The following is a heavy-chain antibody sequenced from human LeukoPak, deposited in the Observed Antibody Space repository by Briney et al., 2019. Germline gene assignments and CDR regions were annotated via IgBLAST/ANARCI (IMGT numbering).Heavy chain of an antibody. V-gene: IGHV1-2*02. CDR2: INPNSGGT. J-gene: IGHJ4*02. Sequence: GASVKVSCKASGYTFTGYYMHWVRQAPGQGLEWMGWINPNSGGTNYAQKFQGRVTMTMDTSISTAYMELSRLRYDDTAVYYCASGGYSSSGGLDYWGQGTLVTVSS. CDR1: GYTFTGYY. CDR3: ASGGYSSSGGLDY. D-gene: IGHD6-13*01.